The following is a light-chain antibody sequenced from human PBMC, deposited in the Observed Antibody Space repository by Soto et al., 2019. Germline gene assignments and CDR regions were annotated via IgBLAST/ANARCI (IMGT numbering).Light chain of an antibody. CDR2: KAS. V-gene: IGKV1-5*03. CDR1: QSINNW. CDR3: QQYETYLKT. Sequence: DIQMTQSPSTLSASVGDRVTITCRASQSINNWLAWYQQKPGKAPKLLIYKASSLESGVPSRFSGSGSGTEFTLTISRVQPEDFATYYCQQYETYLKTFGQGTKVDIK. J-gene: IGKJ1*01.